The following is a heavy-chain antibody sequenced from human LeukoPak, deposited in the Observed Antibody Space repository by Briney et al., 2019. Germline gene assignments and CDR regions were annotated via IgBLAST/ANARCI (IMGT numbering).Heavy chain of an antibody. J-gene: IGHJ4*02. CDR2: ISSSGSTI. D-gene: IGHD1-26*01. CDR1: GFTFSSYE. Sequence: GGSLRLSCAASGFTFSSYEMNWVRQAPGKGLEWVSYISSSGSTIYYADSVKGRFTISRDNAKNSLYLQMNSLRAEDTAVYYCASSGDYYMGYWGQGTLVTVSS. CDR3: ASSGDYYMGY. V-gene: IGHV3-48*03.